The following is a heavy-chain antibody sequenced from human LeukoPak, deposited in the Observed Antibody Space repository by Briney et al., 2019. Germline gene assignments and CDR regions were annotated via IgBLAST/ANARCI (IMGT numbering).Heavy chain of an antibody. Sequence: ASVKVSCMASGYTFTGYYMHWVRQAPGQGLEWMGWINPNSGGTNYAQKFQGRVTMTRDTSISTAYMELSRLRSDDTAVYYCARDPGKDVVPAATNYYYYYMDVWGKGTTVTVSS. CDR2: INPNSGGT. CDR1: GYTFTGYY. D-gene: IGHD2-2*01. CDR3: ARDPGKDVVPAATNYYYYYMDV. J-gene: IGHJ6*03. V-gene: IGHV1-2*02.